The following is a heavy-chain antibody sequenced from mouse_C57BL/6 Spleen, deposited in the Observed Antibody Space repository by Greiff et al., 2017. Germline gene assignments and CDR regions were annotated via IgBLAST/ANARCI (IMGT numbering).Heavy chain of an antibody. Sequence: EVKLVASGGGLVQSGRSLRLSCATSGFTFSDFYMEWVRQAPGKGLEWIAASRNKANDYTTEYSASVKGRFIVSRDTSQSILYLQMNALRAEDTAIYYCARDARGNFDYWGQGTTLTVSS. CDR2: SRNKANDYTT. CDR3: ARDARGNFDY. V-gene: IGHV7-1*01. J-gene: IGHJ2*01. CDR1: GFTFSDFY.